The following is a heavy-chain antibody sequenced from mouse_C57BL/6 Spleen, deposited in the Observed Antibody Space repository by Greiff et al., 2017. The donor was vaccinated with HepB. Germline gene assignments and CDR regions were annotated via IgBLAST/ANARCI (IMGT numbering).Heavy chain of an antibody. CDR2: INPGSGGT. D-gene: IGHD1-1*01. CDR3: ARKGVYDYFDY. Sequence: QCQLQQSGAGLVRRGTSGKVSCKASGYAFSNYLIEWVKQMPGQGLEWIGVINPGSGGTNYNEKFKGKATLTADKSSSTAYMQLSSLTSEDSAVYFCARKGVYDYFDYWGQGTTLTVSS. J-gene: IGHJ2*01. V-gene: IGHV1-54*01. CDR1: GYAFSNYL.